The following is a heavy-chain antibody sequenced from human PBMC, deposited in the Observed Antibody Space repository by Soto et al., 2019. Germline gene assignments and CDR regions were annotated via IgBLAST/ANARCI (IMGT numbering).Heavy chain of an antibody. CDR3: ARDGSTDVLLWFGESGMDV. CDR1: GFTFSSYS. Sequence: EVQLVESGGGLVKPGGSLRLSCAASGFTFSSYSMNWVRQAPGKGLEWVSSISSSSSYIYYADSVKGRFTISRDNAKNSLYLQKNSLRAEDTAVYYCARDGSTDVLLWFGESGMDVLGQGTTVTVSS. J-gene: IGHJ6*02. D-gene: IGHD3-10*01. CDR2: ISSSSSYI. V-gene: IGHV3-21*01.